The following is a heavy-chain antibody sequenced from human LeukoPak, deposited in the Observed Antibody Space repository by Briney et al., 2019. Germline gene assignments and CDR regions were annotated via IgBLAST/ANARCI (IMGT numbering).Heavy chain of an antibody. J-gene: IGHJ5*02. Sequence: GGSLRLSCAASGFTFSSYAMSWVRQAPGKGLEWVSAISGSGGSTYYADSVMGRFTISRDNSKNTLYLQMNSLRAEDTAVYYCAKDGGLLGGNWFDPWGQGTLVTVSS. CDR1: GFTFSSYA. CDR3: AKDGGLLGGNWFDP. V-gene: IGHV3-23*01. D-gene: IGHD3-16*01. CDR2: ISGSGGST.